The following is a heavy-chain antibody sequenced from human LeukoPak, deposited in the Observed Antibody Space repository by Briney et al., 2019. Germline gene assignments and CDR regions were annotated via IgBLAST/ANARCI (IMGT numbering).Heavy chain of an antibody. J-gene: IGHJ4*02. CDR3: AKDHLAAAGITFDY. D-gene: IGHD6-13*01. Sequence: GGSLRLSCAASGFTFSTYGMHWVRQAPGKGLEWVSAISGSGGSTYYADSVKGRFTISRDNSKNTLYLQMNSLRAEDTAVYYCAKDHLAAAGITFDYWGQGTLVTVSS. CDR1: GFTFSTYG. V-gene: IGHV3-23*01. CDR2: ISGSGGST.